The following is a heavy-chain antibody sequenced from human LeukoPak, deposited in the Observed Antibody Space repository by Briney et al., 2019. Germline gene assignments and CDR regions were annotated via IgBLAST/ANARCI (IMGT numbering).Heavy chain of an antibody. CDR2: ISSSGSTI. D-gene: IGHD6-19*01. V-gene: IGHV3-11*01. J-gene: IGHJ5*02. Sequence: GGSLRLSCAASGFTFSNYWMSWVRQAPGKGLEWVSYISSSGSTIYYADSVKGRFTISRDNAKNSLYLQMNSLRAEDTAVYYCARDWGYSSGCDPWGQGTLVTVSS. CDR1: GFTFSNYW. CDR3: ARDWGYSSGCDP.